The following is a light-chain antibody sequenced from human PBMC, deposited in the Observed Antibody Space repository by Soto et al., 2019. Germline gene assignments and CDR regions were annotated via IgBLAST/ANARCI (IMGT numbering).Light chain of an antibody. J-gene: IGLJ3*02. CDR1: SSDVGFYTY. CDR3: TSYTSDNSLV. Sequence: QSALTQPASVSGSPGQAITISCTGTSSDVGFYTYVSWYQQLPGKAPKLLIYEVANRPSGVSNRFSGSKSGNTASLTISGLQSEDEADYYCTSYTSDNSLVFGGGTKLTVL. V-gene: IGLV2-14*01. CDR2: EVA.